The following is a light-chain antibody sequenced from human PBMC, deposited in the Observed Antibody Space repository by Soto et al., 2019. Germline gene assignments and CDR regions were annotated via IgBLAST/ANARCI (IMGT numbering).Light chain of an antibody. CDR3: QHYGSSPPIT. CDR2: LAS. CDR1: QSVSSSY. V-gene: IGKV3-20*01. Sequence: EIVLTQSPGTLSLSPGERATLSCRTSQSVSSSYLAWYQQKPGQAPRLLIYLASNRAAGIPDRFSGSGSGTDFALTISRLEPEDFAVYYCQHYGSSPPITFGQGTRLEIK. J-gene: IGKJ5*01.